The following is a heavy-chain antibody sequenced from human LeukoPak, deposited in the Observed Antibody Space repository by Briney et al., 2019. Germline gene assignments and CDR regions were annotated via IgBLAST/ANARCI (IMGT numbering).Heavy chain of an antibody. D-gene: IGHD3-22*01. Sequence: ASQTLSLTCAISGDSVSSNSAAWNWLRQSPSRGLEWLGRTYYRSKWYNDYSVSVKSRITINPHTSKNQCSLQRNSVTRDDKVVYYCARGVGYYYDSSGYYLFDYWGQGTLVTVSS. V-gene: IGHV6-1*01. CDR2: TYYRSKWYN. CDR1: GDSVSSNSAA. CDR3: ARGVGYYYDSSGYYLFDY. J-gene: IGHJ4*02.